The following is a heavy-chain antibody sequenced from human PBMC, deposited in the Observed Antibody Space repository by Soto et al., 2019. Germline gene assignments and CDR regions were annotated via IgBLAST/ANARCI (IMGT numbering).Heavy chain of an antibody. D-gene: IGHD6-19*01. Sequence: ASVKVSCKASGYTFTGYYMHWVRQAPGQGLEWMGWINPNNGGTNYAQKFQGWVTMTRDTSISTAYMELSRLRSDDTAVYYCARVREAVAEYYFDYWGQGTLVTVSS. J-gene: IGHJ4*02. CDR3: ARVREAVAEYYFDY. CDR1: GYTFTGYY. CDR2: INPNNGGT. V-gene: IGHV1-2*04.